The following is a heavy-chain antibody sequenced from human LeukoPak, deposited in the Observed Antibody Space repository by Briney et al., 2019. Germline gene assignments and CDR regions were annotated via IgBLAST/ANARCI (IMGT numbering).Heavy chain of an antibody. D-gene: IGHD5-18*01. V-gene: IGHV1-2*02. Sequence: EASVKVSCKASGNTFTGYYMHWVRQAPGQGLEWMGWMNPNSGDTNYVQKFQGRVTMTRDTSIPTAYMELSRLTSDDTAVYYCAREKDRAVVNELDFWGQGTLVTVSS. CDR3: AREKDRAVVNELDF. CDR1: GNTFTGYY. CDR2: MNPNSGDT. J-gene: IGHJ4*02.